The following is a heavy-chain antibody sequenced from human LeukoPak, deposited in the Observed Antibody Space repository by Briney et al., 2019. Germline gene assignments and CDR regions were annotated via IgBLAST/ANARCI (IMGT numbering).Heavy chain of an antibody. J-gene: IGHJ4*02. D-gene: IGHD2-21*01. CDR2: IYYSGST. CDR3: ARGERGVIISWSAFFDY. V-gene: IGHV4-59*01. CDR1: GGSISSYY. Sequence: SETLSLTCTVSGGSISSYYWSWIRQPPGKGLEWIGCIYYSGSTNYNPSLKSRVTISVDTSKNQFSLKLSSVTAADTAVYYCARGERGVIISWSAFFDYWGQGTLVTVSS.